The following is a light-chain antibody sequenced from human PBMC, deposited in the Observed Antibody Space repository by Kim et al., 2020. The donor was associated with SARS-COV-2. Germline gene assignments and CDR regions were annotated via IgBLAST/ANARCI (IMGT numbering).Light chain of an antibody. Sequence: SLSPGERATLSCRASQSVTSSYLAWYQQKPGQAPRLLISGASSRATGIPDRFSGGGSGTDFTLTISRLEPEDFAVYYCQQYGTSPYTFGQGTKLEI. CDR1: QSVTSSY. V-gene: IGKV3-20*01. CDR2: GAS. J-gene: IGKJ2*01. CDR3: QQYGTSPYT.